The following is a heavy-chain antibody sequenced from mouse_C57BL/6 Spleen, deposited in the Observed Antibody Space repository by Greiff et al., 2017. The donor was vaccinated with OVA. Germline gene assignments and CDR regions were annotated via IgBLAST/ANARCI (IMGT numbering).Heavy chain of an antibody. J-gene: IGHJ1*03. V-gene: IGHV7-1*01. CDR1: GFTFSDFY. CDR3: ARDAGALDV. CDR2: SRNKANDYTT. Sequence: EVQVVESGGGLVQSGRSLRLSCATSGFTFSDFYMEWVRQAPGKGLEWIAASRNKANDYTTEYSASVKGRFIVSRDTSQSILYLQMNALRAEDTAIYYCARDAGALDVWGTGTTVTVSS.